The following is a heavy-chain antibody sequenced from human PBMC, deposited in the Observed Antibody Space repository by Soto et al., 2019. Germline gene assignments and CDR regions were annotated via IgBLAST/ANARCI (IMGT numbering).Heavy chain of an antibody. CDR1: GYTFTSYG. CDR3: ARSDYGDYDRWFDP. V-gene: IGHV1-18*04. CDR2: ISAYNGNT. J-gene: IGHJ5*02. Sequence: ASVKGSCKASGYTFTSYGISWVRQAPGQGLEWMGWISAYNGNTNYAQKLQGRVTMTTDTSTSTAYMELRSLRSDDTAVYYCARSDYGDYDRWFDPWGQGTLVTVSS. D-gene: IGHD4-17*01.